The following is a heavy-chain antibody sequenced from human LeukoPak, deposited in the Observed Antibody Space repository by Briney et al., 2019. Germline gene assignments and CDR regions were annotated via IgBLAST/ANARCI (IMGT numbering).Heavy chain of an antibody. V-gene: IGHV4-59*12. CDR1: GGSISNYY. J-gene: IGHJ4*02. CDR2: IYYSGNT. CDR3: ARDYTRIAGFDY. D-gene: IGHD3-16*01. Sequence: SETLSLTCTVSGGSISNYYWSWIRQPPGKRLEWIGYIYYSGNTNYNPSLKSRVTISLDTSKNQFSLKLSSMTAADTAVYYCARDYTRIAGFDYWGQGTLVTVSS.